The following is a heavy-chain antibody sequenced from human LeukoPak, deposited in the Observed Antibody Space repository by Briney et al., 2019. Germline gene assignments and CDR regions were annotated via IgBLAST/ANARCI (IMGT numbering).Heavy chain of an antibody. Sequence: GGSLRLSCAASGFTFSSYSMNWVRQAPGKGLEWVSSISSSSSYIYYADSVKGRFTISRDNAKNSLYLQMNSLRAEDTAVYYCARDLRDDGYNLWGQGTLVTVPS. D-gene: IGHD5-12*01. CDR1: GFTFSSYS. CDR2: ISSSSSYI. V-gene: IGHV3-21*01. CDR3: ARDLRDDGYNL. J-gene: IGHJ4*02.